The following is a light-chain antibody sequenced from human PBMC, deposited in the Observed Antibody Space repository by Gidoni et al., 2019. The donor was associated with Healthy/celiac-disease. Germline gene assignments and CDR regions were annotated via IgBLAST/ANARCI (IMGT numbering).Light chain of an antibody. Sequence: QSVLTQPPSVSGAPGPRVTISCTGSSSNIGAGYDVHWYQQLPGTAPKLLIYGNSNRPSGVPDRFSGSKSGTSASLAITGLQAEDEADYYCQSYDSSRTGVFGTGTKVTVL. V-gene: IGLV1-40*01. CDR1: SSNIGAGYD. CDR3: QSYDSSRTGV. CDR2: GNS. J-gene: IGLJ1*01.